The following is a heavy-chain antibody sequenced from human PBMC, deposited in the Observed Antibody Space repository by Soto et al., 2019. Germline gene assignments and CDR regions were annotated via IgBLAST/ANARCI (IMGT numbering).Heavy chain of an antibody. V-gene: IGHV3-64D*08. D-gene: IGHD1-7*01. J-gene: IGHJ6*02. CDR1: GFTFSSYA. CDR2: ISSNGGST. Sequence: GGSLRLSCAASGFTFSSYAMHWVRQAPGKGLEYVSAISSNGGSTYYADSVKGRFTISRDNSKNTLYLQMSSLRAEDTAVYYCVKDDWNYAYYYYGMDVWGQGTTVTVSS. CDR3: VKDDWNYAYYYYGMDV.